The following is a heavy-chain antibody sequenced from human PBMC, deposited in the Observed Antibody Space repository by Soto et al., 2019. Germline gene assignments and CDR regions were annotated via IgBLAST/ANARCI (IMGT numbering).Heavy chain of an antibody. CDR3: TGLPY. Sequence: GGSLSLSCAASGLTFNNYRMHWVRQAPGKGLVWVSRINSDGSTTSYADSVKGRFTISRDNAKNTLYLQMNSLRAEDTAVYYCTGLPYWGQGTLVTVSS. J-gene: IGHJ4*02. CDR2: INSDGSTT. V-gene: IGHV3-74*01. CDR1: GLTFNNYR.